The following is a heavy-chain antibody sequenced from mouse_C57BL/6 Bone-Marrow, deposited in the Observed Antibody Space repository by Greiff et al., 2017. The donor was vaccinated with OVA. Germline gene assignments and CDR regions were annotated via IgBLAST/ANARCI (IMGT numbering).Heavy chain of an antibody. V-gene: IGHV1-55*01. Sequence: QVQLQQPGAGLVQPGASLKMSCTASGYTFTSYWITWVRQSPGQGLEWIGDICPGSGSTNYNEKFKSKATLTVDTSSSTAYMQLSSLTSEDSAVYYCARWRDTVVYPYDMDYWGQGTTVTVSS. CDR3: ARWRDTVVYPYDMDY. J-gene: IGHJ4*01. CDR2: ICPGSGST. D-gene: IGHD1-1*01. CDR1: GYTFTSYW.